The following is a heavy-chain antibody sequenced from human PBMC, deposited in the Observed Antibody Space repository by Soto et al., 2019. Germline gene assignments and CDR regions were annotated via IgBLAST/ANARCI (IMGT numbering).Heavy chain of an antibody. CDR3: ARQGPDLRGVIMTPPYYYYGMDV. CDR2: IIPIFGTA. V-gene: IGHV1-69*13. J-gene: IGHJ6*02. CDR1: GGTFSRYA. Sequence: ASVKVSCKASGGTFSRYAISWVRQAPGQGLEWMGGIIPIFGTANYAQKFQGRVTITADESTSTAYMELSSLRSEDTAVYYCARQGPDLRGVIMTPPYYYYGMDVWGQGTTVTVSS. D-gene: IGHD3-10*01.